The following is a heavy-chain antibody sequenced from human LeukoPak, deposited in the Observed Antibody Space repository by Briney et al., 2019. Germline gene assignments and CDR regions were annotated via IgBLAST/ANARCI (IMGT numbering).Heavy chain of an antibody. Sequence: PGGSLRLSCAASGFTFDDYAMHWVRQAPGKGLEWVSGISWNSGSIGYADSVKGRFTISRDNAKNSLYLQMNSLRAEDTALYYCAKEEGDSSGSRLFDPWGQGTLVTVSS. CDR2: ISWNSGSI. J-gene: IGHJ5*02. CDR3: AKEEGDSSGSRLFDP. V-gene: IGHV3-9*01. D-gene: IGHD3-22*01. CDR1: GFTFDDYA.